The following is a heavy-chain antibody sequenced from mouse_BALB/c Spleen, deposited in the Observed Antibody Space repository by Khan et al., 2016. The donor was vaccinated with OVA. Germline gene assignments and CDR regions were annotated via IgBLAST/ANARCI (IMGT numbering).Heavy chain of an antibody. Sequence: VQLQQSGAEFVRSGASVKLSCTTSGFNINDYYIHWVKQRPQRGLEWIGWIDPENGDTAYAPKFQGKATMTADTSSNTAYLHLSSLTAEDTAVYYCTEAHLSLCMAYWGQGNLVTVSS. V-gene: IGHV14-4*02. CDR2: IDPENGDT. J-gene: IGHJ3*01. D-gene: IGHD3-1*01. CDR1: GFNINDYY. CDR3: TEAHLSLCMAY.